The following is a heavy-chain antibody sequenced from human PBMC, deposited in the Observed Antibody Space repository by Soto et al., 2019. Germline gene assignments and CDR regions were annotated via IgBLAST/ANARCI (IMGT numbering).Heavy chain of an antibody. Sequence: EVQLEQSGAEVKKPGESLRISCKGSGYSFTSYWISWVRQMPGKGLEWMGRIDPSDSYTNYSPTFQGHVTISADKSISTAYLQWSSLKASDTAMYYCARRRLCGSSTDCNLGIDYWGQGTLVTVSS. CDR3: ARRRLCGSSTDCNLGIDY. CDR2: IDPSDSYT. V-gene: IGHV5-10-1*03. D-gene: IGHD2-2*01. J-gene: IGHJ4*02. CDR1: GYSFTSYW.